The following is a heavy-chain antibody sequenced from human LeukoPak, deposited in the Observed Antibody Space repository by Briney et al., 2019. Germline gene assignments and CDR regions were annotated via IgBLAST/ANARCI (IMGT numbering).Heavy chain of an antibody. CDR1: GFTFYDYY. CDR2: ISGSSTYT. J-gene: IGHJ4*02. Sequence: PGGSLRLSCADSGFTFYDYYISWIRQAPGKGLEWISYISGSSTYTNYADSVRGRFTISRDNAKNSLYLQMNSLRAEDTAVYYCARGYCSGGSSYYFDYWGQGTLVAVSS. D-gene: IGHD2-15*01. CDR3: ARGYCSGGSSYYFDY. V-gene: IGHV3-11*06.